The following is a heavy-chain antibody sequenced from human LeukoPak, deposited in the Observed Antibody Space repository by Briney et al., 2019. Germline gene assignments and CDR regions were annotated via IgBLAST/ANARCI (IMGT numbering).Heavy chain of an antibody. D-gene: IGHD6-19*01. CDR1: GGSFSGYY. Sequence: PSETLSLTCAVDGGSFSGYYWSWIRQPPGKGLEWIGEINHSGSTNYNPSLKSRVTISVDTSKNQFSLKLSSVTAADTAVYYCARMEFLGRAVAWWGQGTLVTVSS. V-gene: IGHV4-34*01. J-gene: IGHJ4*02. CDR2: INHSGST. CDR3: ARMEFLGRAVAW.